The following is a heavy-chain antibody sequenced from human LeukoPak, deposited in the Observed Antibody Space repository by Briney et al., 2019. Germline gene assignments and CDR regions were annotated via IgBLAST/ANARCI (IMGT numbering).Heavy chain of an antibody. CDR3: AKDRGYDSSGNIDY. CDR1: GFTFDDYA. CDR2: ISWNSGSI. J-gene: IGHJ4*02. V-gene: IGHV3-9*01. D-gene: IGHD3-22*01. Sequence: PGRPLRLSCAASGFTFDDYAMHCVRQAPGKGLEWVSGISWNSGSIGYADSVKGRFTISRDNAKNSLYLQMNSLRAEDTALYYCAKDRGYDSSGNIDYWGQGTLVTVSS.